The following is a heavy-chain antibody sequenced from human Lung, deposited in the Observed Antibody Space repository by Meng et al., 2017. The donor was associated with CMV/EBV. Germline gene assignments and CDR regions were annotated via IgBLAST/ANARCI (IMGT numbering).Heavy chain of an antibody. CDR2: TIPLLGIA. Sequence: SGVTFSIYALNWVRQAPGQGLEWMGGTIPLLGIAHYAQKFQGRVTISGDTSTSTSYMEVSSLTSEDTAMYYCARLAECSGGSCYFDNWGQGTLVTVSS. CDR3: ARLAECSGGSCYFDN. J-gene: IGHJ4*02. CDR1: GVTFSIYA. V-gene: IGHV1-69*10. D-gene: IGHD2-15*01.